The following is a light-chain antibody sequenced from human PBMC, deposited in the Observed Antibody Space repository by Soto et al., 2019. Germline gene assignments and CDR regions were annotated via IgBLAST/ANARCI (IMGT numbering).Light chain of an antibody. Sequence: QSVLTQPPSVSGTPGQGVTISCSGGSSNIATNYVYWYQLLPRTAPHLVIFSNSIRPPRVPDRFSGSKSGASASLVISGLRSEDEADYFCASWDDTMFGWVFGGGTQLTVL. CDR2: SNS. CDR1: SSNIATNY. J-gene: IGLJ3*02. V-gene: IGLV1-47*02. CDR3: ASWDDTMFGWV.